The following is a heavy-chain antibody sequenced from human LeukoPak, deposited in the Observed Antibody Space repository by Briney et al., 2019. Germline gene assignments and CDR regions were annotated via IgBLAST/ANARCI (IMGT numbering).Heavy chain of an antibody. D-gene: IGHD6-19*01. CDR2: ISGSGGST. V-gene: IGHV3-23*01. Sequence: GGSLGLSCAASGFTFSNYAMSWVRQAPGKGLECFSGISGSGGSTYYADSVKGRFTISRDNSQNTLYLRMNSLRAEDTAVYYCAKAVPGIAVAGANFDYWGQGTLVTVSS. CDR1: GFTFSNYA. J-gene: IGHJ4*02. CDR3: AKAVPGIAVAGANFDY.